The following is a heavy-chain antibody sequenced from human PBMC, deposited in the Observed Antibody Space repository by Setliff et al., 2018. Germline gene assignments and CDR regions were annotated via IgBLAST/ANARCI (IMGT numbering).Heavy chain of an antibody. CDR3: ARAIVVVTASSLDY. J-gene: IGHJ4*02. D-gene: IGHD2-21*02. Sequence: GESLKISCAASGFTFSSYSMNWVRQAPGKGLEWVSSISSSSSYIYYADSVKGRFTISRDNAKNSLYLQMNSLRAEDTAVYYCARAIVVVTASSLDYWGQGTLVTVSS. CDR1: GFTFSSYS. V-gene: IGHV3-21*01. CDR2: ISSSSSYI.